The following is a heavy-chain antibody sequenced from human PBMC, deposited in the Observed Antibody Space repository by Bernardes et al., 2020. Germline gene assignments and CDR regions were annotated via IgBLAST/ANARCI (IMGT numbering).Heavy chain of an antibody. J-gene: IGHJ4*02. D-gene: IGHD1-1*01. V-gene: IGHV4-59*01. Sequence: SETLSLTCTVSGGSMNTYNWNWIRQPPGGGLEWIGYIYSSGRTNYNPSLGSRVTVSLDTSKNQFSLKLTSVTAADTALYYCARDDTTGLIDYWGQGTLVIVSS. CDR1: GGSMNTYN. CDR3: ARDDTTGLIDY. CDR2: IYSSGRT.